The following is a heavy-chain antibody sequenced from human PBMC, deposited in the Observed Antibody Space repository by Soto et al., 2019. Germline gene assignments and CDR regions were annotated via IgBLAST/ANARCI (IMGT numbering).Heavy chain of an antibody. J-gene: IGHJ4*02. CDR3: ARDLAAGWVDY. CDR1: GYTFTSYG. D-gene: IGHD6-19*01. CDR2: ISAYNGNT. Sequence: QVQLVQSGAEMKKPGASVKVSCKASGYTFTSYGIIWVRQAPGQGLEWMGWISAYNGNTNYAQMLQVRVTMTTDTSTSTAYMELRSLTSDDTAVYYCARDLAAGWVDYWGQGTLVTVSS. V-gene: IGHV1-18*01.